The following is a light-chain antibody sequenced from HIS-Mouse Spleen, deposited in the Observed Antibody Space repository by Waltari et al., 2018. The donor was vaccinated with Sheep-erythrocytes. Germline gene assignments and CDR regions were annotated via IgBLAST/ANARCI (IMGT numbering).Light chain of an antibody. V-gene: IGLV3-10*01. Sequence: SYELTQPPSVSVSPGQTARITCSGDALPKKYAYWYQQKSGQAPVLVIYEDSKRPSGVPGGFHGSRPGTMATLNIRGAQVEDEADYYWYSTDSSGNHRVFGGGTKLTVL. CDR1: ALPKKY. J-gene: IGLJ2*01. CDR3: YSTDSSGNHRV. CDR2: EDS.